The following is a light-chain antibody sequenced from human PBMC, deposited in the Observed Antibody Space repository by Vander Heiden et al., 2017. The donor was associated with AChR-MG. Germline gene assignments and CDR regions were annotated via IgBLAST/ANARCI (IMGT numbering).Light chain of an antibody. J-gene: IGKJ4*01. CDR3: QQLNSYPLT. CDR1: QGISSF. V-gene: IGKV1-9*01. Sequence: DIQLTQSPSFLSASVGDRVTITCRASQGISSFLAWYQHKPGKAPKLLIYAESTLQSGVPSRFSGSGSGTEFTLTISSLQPEDFATYYCQQLNSYPLTFGGGTKVEIK. CDR2: AES.